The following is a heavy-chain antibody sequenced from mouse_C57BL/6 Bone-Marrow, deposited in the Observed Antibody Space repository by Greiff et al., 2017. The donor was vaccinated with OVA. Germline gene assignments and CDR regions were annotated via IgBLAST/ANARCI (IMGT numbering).Heavy chain of an antibody. V-gene: IGHV5-9*01. CDR1: GFTFSSYT. CDR2: ISGGGGNT. Sequence: EVQVVESGGGLVKPGGSLKLSCAASGFTFSSYTMSWVRQTPEKRLEWVATISGGGGNTYYPDSVKGRCTISRDNAKNTLYLQMSSLRSEDPALYYCARLIYYDFSLDYQGQGTTLTVSS. D-gene: IGHD2-4*01. J-gene: IGHJ2*01. CDR3: ARLIYYDFSLDY.